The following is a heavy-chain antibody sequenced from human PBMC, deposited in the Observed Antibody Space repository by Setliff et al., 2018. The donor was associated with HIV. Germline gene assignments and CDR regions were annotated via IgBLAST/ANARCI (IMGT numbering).Heavy chain of an antibody. CDR1: GFTFSSHN. V-gene: IGHV3-23*01. CDR3: AEDKIPSYASAWYGNYYFDY. D-gene: IGHD6-19*01. J-gene: IGHJ4*02. CDR2: ISGSGGST. Sequence: GESLKISCAASGFTFSSHNMNWVRQAPGKGLEWVSAISGSGGSTYYADSVKGRFTISRDNSKNTLALQMTSLRVEDTAAYYCAEDKIPSYASAWYGNYYFDYWGQGTLVTVSS.